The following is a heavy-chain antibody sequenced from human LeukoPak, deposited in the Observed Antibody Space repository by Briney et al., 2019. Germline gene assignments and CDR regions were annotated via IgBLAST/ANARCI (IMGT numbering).Heavy chain of an antibody. Sequence: QTGGSLRLSCAASGFTFSSYAMSWVRQAPGKGLEWVSAISGSGGSTYYADSVKGRFTISRDNSKNTLYLQMNSLRAEDTAVYYCAKGDWEQWLALFDYWGQGTLVTVSS. CDR1: GFTFSSYA. J-gene: IGHJ4*02. V-gene: IGHV3-23*01. CDR3: AKGDWEQWLALFDY. CDR2: ISGSGGST. D-gene: IGHD6-19*01.